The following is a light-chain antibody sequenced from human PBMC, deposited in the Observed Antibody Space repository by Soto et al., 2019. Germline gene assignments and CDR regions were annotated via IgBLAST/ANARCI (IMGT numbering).Light chain of an antibody. CDR2: DVT. CDR3: SSYTGSGSLL. V-gene: IGLV2-14*03. J-gene: IGLJ2*01. CDR1: ISDVGGYIH. Sequence: QSALTQPASVSGSPGQSITIPCTGTISDVGGYIHVPWYQQHPGKAPKLIIYDVTNRPSGVSNRFSGSKSANTASLTISGLQAEDEADYYCSSYTGSGSLLFGGGTKLTVL.